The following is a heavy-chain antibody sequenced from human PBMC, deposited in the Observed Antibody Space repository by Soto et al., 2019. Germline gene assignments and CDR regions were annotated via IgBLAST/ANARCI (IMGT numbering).Heavy chain of an antibody. Sequence: EVQLVESGGGLVKTGGSLRLSCAASGFTFSSYSMNWVRQAPGKGLEWVSSISSSGSYIYYADSVKGRFTVSRDNAKNSLYLQMNSLRAEDTAVYYCARDMRGYSSLCDYWGQGTLVTVSS. D-gene: IGHD5-18*01. CDR2: ISSSGSYI. CDR3: ARDMRGYSSLCDY. V-gene: IGHV3-21*01. CDR1: GFTFSSYS. J-gene: IGHJ4*02.